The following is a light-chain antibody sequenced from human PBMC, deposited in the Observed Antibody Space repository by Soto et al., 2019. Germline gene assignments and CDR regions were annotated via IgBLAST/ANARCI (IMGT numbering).Light chain of an antibody. Sequence: DIVLTQSPATLSLSPGERATLSCRASQSVSSYFAWYQQKPGQAPRLLIYDASNRATGIPARFSGSGSGTDFTLTISSLEPEDFAVYYCQQRGNWPLTFGQGT. CDR2: DAS. J-gene: IGKJ1*01. CDR1: QSVSSY. CDR3: QQRGNWPLT. V-gene: IGKV3-11*01.